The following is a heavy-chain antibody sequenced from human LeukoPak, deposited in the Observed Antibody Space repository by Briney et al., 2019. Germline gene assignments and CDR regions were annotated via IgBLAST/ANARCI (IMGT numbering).Heavy chain of an antibody. CDR3: ARAPNYYDSSGYPYWYVDL. D-gene: IGHD3-22*01. CDR2: IYHSGST. Sequence: PSETLSLTCAVSGGSISSGGYSWSWIRQRPVKGLEWIGYIYHSGSTYYNPSLKSRVTISVDRSKNQFSLKLSSVTAADTAVYYCARAPNYYDSSGYPYWYVDLWGRGTLVTVSS. J-gene: IGHJ2*01. CDR1: GGSISSGGYS. V-gene: IGHV4-30-2*01.